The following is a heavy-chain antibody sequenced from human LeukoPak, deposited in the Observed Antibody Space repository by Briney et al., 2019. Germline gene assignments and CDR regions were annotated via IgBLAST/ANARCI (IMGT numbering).Heavy chain of an antibody. CDR2: ISSGFINI. CDR1: GFTFSDSY. V-gene: IGHV3-11*01. CDR3: ARGNGALGPVPPAMPPYYYYGMDV. D-gene: IGHD2-2*01. Sequence: GRSLRLSCAASGFTFSDSYMSWIRQAPGKGLEWISYISSGFINIYYADSVKGRFTISRDNAKNSLYLQMHSLRAEDTAVYYCARGNGALGPVPPAMPPYYYYGMDVWGQGTTVTVSS. J-gene: IGHJ6*02.